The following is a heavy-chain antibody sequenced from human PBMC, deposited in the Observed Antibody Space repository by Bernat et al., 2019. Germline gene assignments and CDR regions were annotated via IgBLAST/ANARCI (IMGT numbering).Heavy chain of an antibody. CDR1: GFTFSSYA. J-gene: IGHJ4*02. CDR3: AKDPYYDFWSGF. D-gene: IGHD3-3*01. V-gene: IGHV3-23*01. Sequence: EVQLLESGGGLVQPGGSPRLSCAASGFTFSSYAMSWVRQAPGKGLEWVAAISGSGGSTYYADSVKGRFTISRDNSKNTLYLQMNSLRAEDTAVYYCAKDPYYDFWSGFWGQGTLVTVSS. CDR2: ISGSGGST.